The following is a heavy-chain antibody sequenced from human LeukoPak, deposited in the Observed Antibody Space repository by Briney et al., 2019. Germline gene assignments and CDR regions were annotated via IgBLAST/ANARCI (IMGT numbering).Heavy chain of an antibody. CDR3: ARDSSGWGLDV. J-gene: IGHJ6*02. CDR2: IGRAGDT. CDR1: GFTFSAYD. V-gene: IGHV3-13*04. D-gene: IGHD6-19*01. Sequence: GGSLRLSCAASGFTFSAYDMHWVRQATGKGLEWVSAIGRAGDTHYPGSVKGRFTISRENAKNSLYLQMNSLRAGDTAVYYCARDSSGWGLDVWGQGTTVTVSS.